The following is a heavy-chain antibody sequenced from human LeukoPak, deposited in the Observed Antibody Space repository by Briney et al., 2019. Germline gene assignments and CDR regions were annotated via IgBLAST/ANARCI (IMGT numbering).Heavy chain of an antibody. J-gene: IGHJ4*02. CDR2: TSSSSSTI. CDR3: ARDQDCGGDCYWVFDC. V-gene: IGHV3-48*02. CDR1: GFTFRTYS. Sequence: GWSLRLSCAASGFTFRTYSMNWVRPPPGKGLAWVSYTSSSSSTIRYSDLVKGRFKISRDNAKNSLYLQVNSLRDEDTAVYYCARDQDCGGDCYWVFDCWGQGTLVTVSS. D-gene: IGHD2-21*02.